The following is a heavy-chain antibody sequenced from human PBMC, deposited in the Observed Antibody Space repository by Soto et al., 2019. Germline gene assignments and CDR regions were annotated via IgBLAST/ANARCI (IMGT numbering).Heavy chain of an antibody. Sequence: EVQLVESGGGLVQPGGSLRLSCAASGFTFSTSEMNWVRQAPGKGLEWISYISSRGVDINYADSVKGRFTISRDNANNSLYLQMSSLRAEDTVLYYCAPRKLGSFNIAAFDIWGQGRMVTVSS. D-gene: IGHD6-13*01. CDR2: ISSRGVDI. CDR3: APRKLGSFNIAAFDI. CDR1: GFTFSTSE. J-gene: IGHJ3*02. V-gene: IGHV3-48*03.